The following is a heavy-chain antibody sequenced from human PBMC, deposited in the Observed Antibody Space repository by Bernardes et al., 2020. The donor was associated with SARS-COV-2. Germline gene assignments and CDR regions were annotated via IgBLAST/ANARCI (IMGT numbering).Heavy chain of an antibody. J-gene: IGHJ4*02. V-gene: IGHV3-21*01. CDR3: ARDPYYSGGDY. CDR1: GFPFTSYS. CDR2: ISSSSGDK. D-gene: IGHD1-26*01. Sequence: GGSLRLSCAASGFPFTSYSMNWVRQAPGKGLEWVSSISSSSGDKHYADSVKGRFTISRDNAKNSLALQMNSLTAEDTAVYYCARDPYYSGGDYWGQGTLVTVSS.